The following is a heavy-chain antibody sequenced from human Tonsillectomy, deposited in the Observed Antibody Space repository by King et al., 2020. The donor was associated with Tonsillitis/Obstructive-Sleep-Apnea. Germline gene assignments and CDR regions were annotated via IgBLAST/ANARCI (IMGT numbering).Heavy chain of an antibody. Sequence: VQLVESGGGVVQPGRSLRLSCAASGFSFSSYAMHWVRQAPGKGLEWVAVMWYDGTNEYYTDSVKGRFTISRDNSKNTLCLQMNSLRAEDTAVYYCARVGAGYYDLYFDYWGQGTLVTVSS. V-gene: IGHV3-33*01. J-gene: IGHJ4*02. D-gene: IGHD3-9*01. CDR2: MWYDGTNE. CDR3: ARVGAGYYDLYFDY. CDR1: GFSFSSYA.